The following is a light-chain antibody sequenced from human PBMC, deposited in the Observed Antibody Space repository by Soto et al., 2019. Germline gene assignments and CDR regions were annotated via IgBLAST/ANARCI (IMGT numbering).Light chain of an antibody. J-gene: IGKJ1*01. CDR2: GAS. CDR1: QSIGNY. CDR3: QQYNNWWT. Sequence: EIVMTQSPATLSVSPGERATLSCRASQSIGNYLAWYQQKPGQTPRLLIYGASTRATGIPARFSGSGSGTEFTLTVSSLQSEDFAVYYCQQYNNWWTFGQGTNVDI. V-gene: IGKV3-15*01.